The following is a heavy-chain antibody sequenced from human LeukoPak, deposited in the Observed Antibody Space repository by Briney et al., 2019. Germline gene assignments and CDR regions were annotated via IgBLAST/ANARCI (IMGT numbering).Heavy chain of an antibody. J-gene: IGHJ3*02. D-gene: IGHD2-15*01. Sequence: PSETLSLTCTVSGGSISSGDYYWSWIRQPPGKGLEWIGYIYYSGSTYYNPSLKSRVIISVVTSRNQFSLKLSSVTAADTAVYFCASYCSGGSCSSNAFDIWGQGTMVTVSS. CDR1: GGSISSGDYY. CDR2: IYYSGST. CDR3: ASYCSGGSCSSNAFDI. V-gene: IGHV4-30-4*01.